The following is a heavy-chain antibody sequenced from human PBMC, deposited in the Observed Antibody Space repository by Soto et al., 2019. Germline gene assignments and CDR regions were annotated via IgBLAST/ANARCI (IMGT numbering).Heavy chain of an antibody. Sequence: SWGSLRLSCATSGFTFSHYEMNFFRQSAGKGLEWVSYISSGGTTINYAGSVKGRFTVSRDNAKNSLYLQMNSLRAEDTAVYYCARAPRNFYYNGMDVWGHGTTVTVSS. V-gene: IGHV3-48*03. CDR3: ARAPRNFYYNGMDV. CDR1: GFTFSHYE. J-gene: IGHJ6*02. CDR2: ISSGGTTI.